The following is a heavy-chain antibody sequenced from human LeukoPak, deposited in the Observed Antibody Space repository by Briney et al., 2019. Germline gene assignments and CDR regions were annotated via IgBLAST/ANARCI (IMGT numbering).Heavy chain of an antibody. CDR3: ARRSDYGDYGYYFDC. CDR2: IYSGGST. J-gene: IGHJ4*02. CDR1: GFTVSSNY. Sequence: GGSLRLSCAASGFTVSSNYMSWVRQAPGKGLEWVSVIYSGGSTYYADSVKGRFTISRDNSKNTLYLQMNSLRAEGTAVYYCARRSDYGDYGYYFDCWGQGTLVTVSS. D-gene: IGHD4-17*01. V-gene: IGHV3-53*01.